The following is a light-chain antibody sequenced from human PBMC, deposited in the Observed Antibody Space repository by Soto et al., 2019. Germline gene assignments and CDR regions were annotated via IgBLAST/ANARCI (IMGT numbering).Light chain of an antibody. V-gene: IGLV2-14*03. CDR2: DVS. J-gene: IGLJ1*01. CDR1: SSDVGGYNY. Sequence: QSALTQPASVSGSPGQSITISCTGTSSDVGGYNYVSWYQHHPRKAPKLIIYDVSNRPSGVSIRFSGSKSDNTASLTISGLQPEDEADYHCSSYTTSNTRQIVFGTGTKLTVL. CDR3: SSYTTSNTRQIV.